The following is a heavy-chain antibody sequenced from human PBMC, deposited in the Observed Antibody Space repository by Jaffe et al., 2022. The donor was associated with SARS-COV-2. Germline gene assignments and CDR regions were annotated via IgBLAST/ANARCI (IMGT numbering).Heavy chain of an antibody. Sequence: QVQLVESGGGVVQPGRSLRLSCAASGFTFSNFPMHWVRQAPGKGLDWVAVMSHDGTNKYYADSVKGRFTISRDNSKNTLFLQMNSLRAEDTAVYYCAREAPYYFDYWGQGTLVTVSS. CDR3: AREAPYYFDY. J-gene: IGHJ4*02. V-gene: IGHV3-30*04. CDR2: MSHDGTNK. CDR1: GFTFSNFP.